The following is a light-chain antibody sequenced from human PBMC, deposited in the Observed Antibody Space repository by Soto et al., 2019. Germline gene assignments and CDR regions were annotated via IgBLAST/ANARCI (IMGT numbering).Light chain of an antibody. CDR1: QSVSNN. CDR3: QQANSFPLT. CDR2: SAS. J-gene: IGKJ4*01. V-gene: IGKV3-15*01. Sequence: EIVLTQSPATLSVSPGERATLSCRASQSVSNNLAWYQQKPGQAPRLLIYSASIRATGIPDRFSGSGSGTDFTLTISSLQPEDFATYYCQQANSFPLTFGGGTKVDIK.